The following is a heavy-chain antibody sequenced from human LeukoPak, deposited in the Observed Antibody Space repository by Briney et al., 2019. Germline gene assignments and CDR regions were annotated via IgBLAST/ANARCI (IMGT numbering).Heavy chain of an antibody. CDR3: AREGAVFDY. Sequence: GGSLRLSCAASGFTLSTSTMNWVRQAPGKGLEWVSVISGSGSTYYADSVKGRFTISRDNAKNSLYLQMNSLRAEDTAVYYCAREGAVFDYWGQGTLVTVSS. CDR1: GFTLSTST. CDR2: ISGSGST. D-gene: IGHD1-26*01. V-gene: IGHV3-21*01. J-gene: IGHJ4*02.